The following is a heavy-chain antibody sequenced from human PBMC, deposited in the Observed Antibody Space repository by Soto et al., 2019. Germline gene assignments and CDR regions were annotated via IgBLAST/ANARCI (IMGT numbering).Heavy chain of an antibody. Sequence: GGSLRLSCAASGFNFGVFGMHWVRQAPGKGLEWLSVLSYEGSEEYYADSVRGRFTISRDNSKNTLFLQMDSLRVDDAGVYYCALTRRSSLLEVAGPGFEYWGQGTLVTVS. CDR2: LSYEGSEE. J-gene: IGHJ4*02. V-gene: IGHV3-30*03. CDR1: GFNFGVFG. CDR3: ALTRRSSLLEVAGPGFEY. D-gene: IGHD6-19*01.